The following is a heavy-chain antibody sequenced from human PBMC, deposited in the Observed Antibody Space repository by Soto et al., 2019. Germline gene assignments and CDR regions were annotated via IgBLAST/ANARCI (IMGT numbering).Heavy chain of an antibody. J-gene: IGHJ4*02. CDR1: GYTFDSYY. CDR3: ARDLYCGGDCYHFDF. Sequence: QVQLVQSGAEVKKPGASVKVSCKASGYTFDSYYIHWVRQAPGQRLEWMGLINPDGGGTSYAQNLRGRVTMTSDTSTSTVYMELSSLRSEDTAMYYCARDLYCGGDCYHFDFWGQGTLVTVSS. V-gene: IGHV1-46*02. D-gene: IGHD2-21*02. CDR2: INPDGGGT.